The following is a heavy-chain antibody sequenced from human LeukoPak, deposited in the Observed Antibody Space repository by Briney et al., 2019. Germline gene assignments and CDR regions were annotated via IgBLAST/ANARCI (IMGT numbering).Heavy chain of an antibody. CDR2: IWYDGSNK. Sequence: GRSLRLSCAASGFTFSSYGMHWVRQAPGKGLEWVAVIWYDGSNKYYADSVKGRFTISRDNSKNTLYLQMNSLRAEDTAVYYCARGRGLADYCDSSGSESYFDYWGQGTLVTVSS. CDR3: ARGRGLADYCDSSGSESYFDY. V-gene: IGHV3-33*01. CDR1: GFTFSSYG. D-gene: IGHD3-22*01. J-gene: IGHJ4*02.